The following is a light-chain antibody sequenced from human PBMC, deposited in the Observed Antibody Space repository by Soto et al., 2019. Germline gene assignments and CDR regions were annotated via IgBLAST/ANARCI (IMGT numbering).Light chain of an antibody. Sequence: IVVTQSAGKLSLSACERATLSCRASQSVSGTYLAWYQQTPGQAPRLLIYGAASRATGGLERLCGGGACAEDIITISRLEPQDYSPYYCQQYGSSPPLTFGGGTKVDIK. CDR2: GAA. V-gene: IGKV3-20*01. CDR3: QQYGSSPPLT. J-gene: IGKJ4*01. CDR1: QSVSGTY.